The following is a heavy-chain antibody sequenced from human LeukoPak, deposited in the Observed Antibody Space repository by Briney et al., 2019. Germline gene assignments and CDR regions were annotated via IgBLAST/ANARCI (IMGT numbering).Heavy chain of an antibody. J-gene: IGHJ4*02. V-gene: IGHV3-21*01. CDR2: ISSSGSYI. D-gene: IGHD4-11*01. CDR1: GFTFSTYS. Sequence: GGSLRLSCAASGFTFSTYSMNWVRQTPGKGLEWVSSISSSGSYIYYADSVKGRFTISRDNAKNSLFLQMNSLRAEDTAVYYCAREDHSNYNYWGQGTLVTVSS. CDR3: AREDHSNYNY.